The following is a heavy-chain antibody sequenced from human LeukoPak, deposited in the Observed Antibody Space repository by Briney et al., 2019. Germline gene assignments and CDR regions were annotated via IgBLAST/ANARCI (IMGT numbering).Heavy chain of an antibody. CDR2: IFYSGST. J-gene: IGHJ4*02. CDR1: GGSISSHY. Sequence: PTETLSLTCTVSGGSISSHYWSWIRQPPGKGLEWIGFIFYSGSTNYNPSLKSRVTISIDASKNQFSLKLTSVTAADTAVYYCARWAHTTYPVFDYWGQGTLVTVSS. D-gene: IGHD1-1*01. CDR3: ARWAHTTYPVFDY. V-gene: IGHV4-59*11.